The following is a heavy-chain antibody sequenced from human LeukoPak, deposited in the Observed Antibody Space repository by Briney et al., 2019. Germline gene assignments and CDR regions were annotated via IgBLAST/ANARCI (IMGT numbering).Heavy chain of an antibody. D-gene: IGHD2-2*01. V-gene: IGHV3-48*04. CDR3: AREVVPAAHDY. CDR1: GFTFSSYS. J-gene: IGHJ4*02. Sequence: GGSLRLSCAASGFTFSSYSMNWVRQAPGKGLEWVSHISVSSSTIYYADSVKGRFTISRDNAKNSLYLQMNNLRAEDTAVYYCAREVVPAAHDYWGQGTLVTVSS. CDR2: ISVSSSTI.